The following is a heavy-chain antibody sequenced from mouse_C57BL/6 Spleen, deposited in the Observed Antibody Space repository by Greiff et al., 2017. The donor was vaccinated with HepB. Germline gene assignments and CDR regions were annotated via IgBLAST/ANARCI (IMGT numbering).Heavy chain of an antibody. Sequence: VQLQQSGAELVKPGASVKLSCKASGYTFTSYWMHWVKQRPGQGLEWIGMIHPNSGSTNYNEKFKSKATLTVDKSSSTAYMQLSSLTSEDSAVYYCAIYSNFYAMDYWGQGTSVTVSS. CDR2: IHPNSGST. CDR3: AIYSNFYAMDY. V-gene: IGHV1-64*01. D-gene: IGHD2-5*01. CDR1: GYTFTSYW. J-gene: IGHJ4*01.